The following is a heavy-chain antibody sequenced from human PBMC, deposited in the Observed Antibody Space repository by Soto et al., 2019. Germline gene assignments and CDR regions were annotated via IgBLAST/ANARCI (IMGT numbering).Heavy chain of an antibody. CDR2: IYTSGST. J-gene: IGHJ6*02. Sequence: SETLSLTCTVSCGSISSYYWSWIRQPAGKGLEWIGRIYTSGSTNYNPSLKSRVTMSVDTSKNQFSLKLSSVTAADTAVYYCARVFPSYYYDSSGYSYGMDVWGQGTTVTVSS. D-gene: IGHD3-22*01. CDR3: ARVFPSYYYDSSGYSYGMDV. CDR1: CGSISSYY. V-gene: IGHV4-4*07.